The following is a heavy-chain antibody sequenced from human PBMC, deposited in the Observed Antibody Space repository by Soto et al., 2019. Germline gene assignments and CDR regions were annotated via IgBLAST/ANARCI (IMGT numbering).Heavy chain of an antibody. CDR3: ARSYGSGSYDYTYYYYGMDV. CDR1: GYSFTSYW. V-gene: IGHV5-51*01. J-gene: IGHJ6*02. D-gene: IGHD3-10*01. Sequence: PGESLKISCKGSGYSFTSYWIGWVRQMPGKGLEWMGIIYPGDSDTRYSPSFQGQVTISADKSISTAYLQWSSLKASDTAMYYCARSYGSGSYDYTYYYYGMDVWGQGTTVTVSS. CDR2: IYPGDSDT.